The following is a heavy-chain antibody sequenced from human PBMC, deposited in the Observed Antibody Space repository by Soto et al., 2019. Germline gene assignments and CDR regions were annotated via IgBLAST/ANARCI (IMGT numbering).Heavy chain of an antibody. V-gene: IGHV3-48*01. J-gene: IGHJ4*02. Sequence: EVHLVESGGGLVQPGGSLGLSCAASGFSFSSYTRNWVRQAPGKGLEWVSSISRSSSAIYYGDSVKGRFTISRDNAKASLYLQMNSLRVEDTAVYYCARDQEYCSGDNCYETGSDYWGQGTLITVSS. CDR2: ISRSSSAI. CDR1: GFSFSSYT. CDR3: ARDQEYCSGDNCYETGSDY. D-gene: IGHD2-15*01.